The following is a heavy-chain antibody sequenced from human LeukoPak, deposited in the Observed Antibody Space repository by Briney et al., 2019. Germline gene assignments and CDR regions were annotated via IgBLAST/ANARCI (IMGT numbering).Heavy chain of an antibody. J-gene: IGHJ2*01. V-gene: IGHV4-61*03. Sequence: SETLSLTCTVSGGSISGSSYYWGWIRQPPGKGLEWVGHIYYLGSTNYNPSLKSRVTISIDTSKNYFSLKLNSVVAADTAVYYCARDRPGSYWYFDLWGRGTLVTVSS. CDR3: ARDRPGSYWYFDL. D-gene: IGHD3-10*01. CDR1: GGSISGSSYY. CDR2: IYYLGST.